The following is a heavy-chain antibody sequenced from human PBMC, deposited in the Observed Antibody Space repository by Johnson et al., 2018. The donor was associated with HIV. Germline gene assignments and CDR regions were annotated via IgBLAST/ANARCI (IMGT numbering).Heavy chain of an antibody. D-gene: IGHD3-10*02. Sequence: QVQLVESGGGVVQPGRSLRLSCAASGFTFSSYAMHWVRQAPGKGLEWVAVISYDGSNKYYADSVKGRFTVSRDNAKNSVYLQMNSLRAEDTAVYYGARICSGCADAFDLWGQGTMVTVS. J-gene: IGHJ3*01. CDR2: ISYDGSNK. CDR1: GFTFSSYA. CDR3: ARICSGCADAFDL. V-gene: IGHV3-30*04.